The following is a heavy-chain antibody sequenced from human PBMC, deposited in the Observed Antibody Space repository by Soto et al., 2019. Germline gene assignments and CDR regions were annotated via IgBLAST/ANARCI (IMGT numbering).Heavy chain of an antibody. Sequence: EVRLLESGGGLVKPGGSLRLSCATSGLTFSNYAMSWVRQAPGGGLEWVSSMSGSSRTSYYADSVRGRFAISRDRSKNTLYLQRSSLRAEDTALYYCAKNQERELPRVIDFWGQRTLVTVSS. CDR3: AKNQERELPRVIDF. J-gene: IGHJ4*02. CDR1: GLTFSNYA. CDR2: MSGSSRTS. V-gene: IGHV3-23*01. D-gene: IGHD1-7*01.